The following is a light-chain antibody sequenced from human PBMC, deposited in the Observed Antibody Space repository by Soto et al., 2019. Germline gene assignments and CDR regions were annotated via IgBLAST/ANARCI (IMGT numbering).Light chain of an antibody. J-gene: IGKJ1*01. CDR2: WAS. Sequence: DIVMTQSPDSLAVSLGERATINCKSSQSVLYSSNNENYLAWYQQKPGQPPKLLIYWASTRESGVPDRFSGSGSGTDFTLTISSLQAEDVAVYYCQPYCTTPETFGQGTKVEIQ. CDR1: QSVLYSSNNENY. CDR3: QPYCTTPET. V-gene: IGKV4-1*01.